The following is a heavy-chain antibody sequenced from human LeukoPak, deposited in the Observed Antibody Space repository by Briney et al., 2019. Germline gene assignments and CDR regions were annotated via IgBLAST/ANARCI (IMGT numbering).Heavy chain of an antibody. CDR1: GGSISSYY. CDR2: IYYSGST. D-gene: IGHD3-3*01. J-gene: IGHJ4*02. Sequence: SETLSLTCTVSGGSISSYYRSWIRQPPGKGLEWMGSIYYSGSTNYSPSLKSRVTISVDSSKNQFSLKLSSVTAADTAVYYCARVRDDFWSGPSAYFDYWGQGTLVTVSS. CDR3: ARVRDDFWSGPSAYFDY. V-gene: IGHV4-59*01.